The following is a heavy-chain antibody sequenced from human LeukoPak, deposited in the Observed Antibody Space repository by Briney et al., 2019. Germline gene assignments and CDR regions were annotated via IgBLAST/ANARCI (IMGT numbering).Heavy chain of an antibody. CDR1: GFTFSSYA. CDR3: AKGGIIDYVWGSYRADAFDI. D-gene: IGHD3-16*02. Sequence: PGRSLRLSCAASGFTFSSYAMHWVRQAPGKGLEWVAVISYDGSNKYYADSVKGRFTISRDNSKNTLYLQMNSLRAEDTAVYYCAKGGIIDYVWGSYRADAFDIWGQGTMVTVSS. CDR2: ISYDGSNK. J-gene: IGHJ3*02. V-gene: IGHV3-30-3*01.